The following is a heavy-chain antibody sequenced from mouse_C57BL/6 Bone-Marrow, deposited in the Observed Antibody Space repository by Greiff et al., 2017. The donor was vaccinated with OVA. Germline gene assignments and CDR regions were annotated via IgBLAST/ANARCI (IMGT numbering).Heavy chain of an antibody. Sequence: QVQLQQSGSELRSPGSSVKLSCKDFDSEVFPIAYMSWVRQKPGHGFEWIGGILPSIGRTIYGEKFEDKATLDADTLSNTAYLELNSLTSEDSAIDYCARRTTVVADWYFDVWGTGTTVTVSS. V-gene: IGHV15-2*01. J-gene: IGHJ1*03. CDR1: DSEVFPIAY. CDR3: ARRTTVVADWYFDV. CDR2: ILPSIGRT. D-gene: IGHD1-1*01.